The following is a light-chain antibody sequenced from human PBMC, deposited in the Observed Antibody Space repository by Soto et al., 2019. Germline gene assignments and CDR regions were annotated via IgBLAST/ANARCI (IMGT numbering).Light chain of an antibody. CDR2: QAS. Sequence: DIQMTQSPSTLSASVGDRVTITCRASQTISAWLAWYQQKPGKVPKFLIYQASHLESGVPSRFSGSGSGTEFTLTISSLQHDDFATYYCQQYRSYPWTFGQGTKVEIK. CDR1: QTISAW. CDR3: QQYRSYPWT. J-gene: IGKJ1*01. V-gene: IGKV1-5*03.